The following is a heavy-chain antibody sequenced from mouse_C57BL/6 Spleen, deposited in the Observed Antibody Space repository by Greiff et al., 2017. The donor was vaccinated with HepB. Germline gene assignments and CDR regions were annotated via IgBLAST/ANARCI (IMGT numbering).Heavy chain of an antibody. J-gene: IGHJ1*03. CDR1: GYSITSGYY. CDR3: AITVVDWYFDV. CDR2: ISYDGSN. Sequence: ESGPGLVKPSQSLSLTCSVTGYSITSGYYWNWIRQFPGNKLEWMGYISYDGSNNYNPSLKNRISITRDTSKNQFFLKLNSVTTEDTAAYYCAITVVDWYFDVWGTGTTVTVSS. D-gene: IGHD1-1*01. V-gene: IGHV3-6*01.